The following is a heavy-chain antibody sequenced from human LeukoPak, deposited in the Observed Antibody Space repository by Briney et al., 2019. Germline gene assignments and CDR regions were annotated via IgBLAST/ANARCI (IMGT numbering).Heavy chain of an antibody. J-gene: IGHJ3*02. CDR1: GFTFDDYG. CDR3: AKTELGVAHRPGAFDI. CDR2: INWNGGST. V-gene: IGHV3-20*04. D-gene: IGHD3-3*01. Sequence: PGGSLRLSCAASGFTFDDYGMSWVRQAPGKVLQWVSGINWNGGSTGYTDSVKGRFTISRDNAKNSLYLQMNSLRAEDTALYYCAKTELGVAHRPGAFDIWGQGTMVTVSS.